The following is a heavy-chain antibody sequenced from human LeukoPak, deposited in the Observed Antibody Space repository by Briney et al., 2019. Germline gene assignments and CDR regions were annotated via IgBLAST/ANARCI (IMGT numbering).Heavy chain of an antibody. CDR2: IYYNGNT. Sequence: PSETLSLTCTVSGGSISGSCWSWIRQSPRKGLEWIGYIYYNGNTDYNPSLRSRLTMSVDTSKNQFSLKLTSVTAADTALYYCAKGGWSLDIWGQGTMVTVSS. V-gene: IGHV4-59*03. CDR3: AKGGWSLDI. D-gene: IGHD6-19*01. J-gene: IGHJ3*02. CDR1: GGSISGSC.